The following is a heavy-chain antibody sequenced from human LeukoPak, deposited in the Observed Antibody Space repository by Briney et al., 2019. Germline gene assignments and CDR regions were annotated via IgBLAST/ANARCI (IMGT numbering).Heavy chain of an antibody. CDR3: AKGATTPDWYFDL. D-gene: IGHD1-26*01. CDR2: IYYSGST. J-gene: IGHJ2*01. CDR1: GGSISSYY. V-gene: IGHV4-59*04. Sequence: PSETLSLTCIVSGGSISSYYWSWIRQPPGKGLEWIGYIYYSGSTYYNPSLKSRVTISVDTSKNQFSLKLSSVTAADTAVYYCAKGATTPDWYFDLWGRGTLVTVSS.